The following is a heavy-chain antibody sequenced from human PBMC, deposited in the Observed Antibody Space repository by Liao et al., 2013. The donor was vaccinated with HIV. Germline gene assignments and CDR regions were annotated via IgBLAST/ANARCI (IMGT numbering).Heavy chain of an antibody. CDR3: ASTLTIFGGVFDL. D-gene: IGHD3-3*01. J-gene: IGHJ2*01. CDR1: GGSISSYH. V-gene: IGHV4-4*07. CDR2: IYTNGSP. Sequence: QVQLQESGPGLVKPSETLSLTCTVSGGSISSYHWSWIRQPAGKGLEWIGRIYTNGSPNYNPSLKSRVTMSLDTSKKQFSLKLSSVTAADTAVYYCASTLTIFGGVFDLWGRGTLVTVSS.